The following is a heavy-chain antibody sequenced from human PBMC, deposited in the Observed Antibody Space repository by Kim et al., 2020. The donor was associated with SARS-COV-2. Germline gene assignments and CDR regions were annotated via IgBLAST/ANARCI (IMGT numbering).Heavy chain of an antibody. CDR2: IYYTGSV. J-gene: IGHJ4*02. V-gene: IGHV4-39*01. D-gene: IGHD6-19*01. Sequence: SETLSLTCTVSGGSISSSSYYWGWIRQPPGNGLEWIGTIYYTGSVYYNPSLKSRVTISVDTSKNQFSLRLSSVTATDTAVYYCARGVAGPRRYCDFWGQG. CDR3: ARGVAGPRRYCDF. CDR1: GGSISSSSYY.